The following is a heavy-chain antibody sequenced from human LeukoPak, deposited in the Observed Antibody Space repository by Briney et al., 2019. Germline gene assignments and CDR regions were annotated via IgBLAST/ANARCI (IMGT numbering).Heavy chain of an antibody. D-gene: IGHD2-2*01. V-gene: IGHV3-30*02. CDR3: AKDVPAAYFDY. J-gene: IGHJ4*02. Sequence: SVKGRFTISRDNSKTTLYLQMNSLRPEDTAVYYCAKDVPAAYFDYWGQGTLVTVSS.